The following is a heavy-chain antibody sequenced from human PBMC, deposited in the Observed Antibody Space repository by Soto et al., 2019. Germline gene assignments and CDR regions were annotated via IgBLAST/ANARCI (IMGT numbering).Heavy chain of an antibody. D-gene: IGHD4-17*01. CDR2: ISGYGGST. Sequence: EVQLLESGGGLVQPGGSLTVSCAASGFTFGAHPMSWVRLAPGKGLEWVSTISGYGGSTYYPDSLKGRFIISRDNSKNSLYFQIKTWSSEDTAIYFCATQRTTVTTSCDYWGQGTLVTVSS. CDR1: GFTFGAHP. V-gene: IGHV3-23*01. J-gene: IGHJ4*02. CDR3: ATQRTTVTTSCDY.